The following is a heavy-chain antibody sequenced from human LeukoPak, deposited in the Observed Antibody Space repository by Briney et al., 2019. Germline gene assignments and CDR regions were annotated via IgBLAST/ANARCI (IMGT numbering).Heavy chain of an antibody. Sequence: GGSLRLSCAVSGFAFSNYNMNWVRQAPGKGLEWVASISSSSGHIHYADSVKGRFTISRDNAKNTLYLQMNSLRAEDTAVYYCARDGYGSGSQFSNSVDLFDYWGQGTLVTVSS. CDR1: GFAFSNYN. CDR3: ARDGYGSGSQFSNSVDLFDY. V-gene: IGHV3-21*01. CDR2: ISSSSGHI. D-gene: IGHD3-10*01. J-gene: IGHJ4*02.